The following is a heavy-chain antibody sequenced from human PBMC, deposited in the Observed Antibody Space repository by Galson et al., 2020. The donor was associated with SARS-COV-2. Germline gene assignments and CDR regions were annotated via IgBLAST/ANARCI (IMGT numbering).Heavy chain of an antibody. J-gene: IGHJ6*02. V-gene: IGHV3-33*01. D-gene: IGHD3-9*01. CDR3: ARDLGMYYDILTGYYPPYYYYGMDV. CDR1: GFTFSSYG. CDR2: IWYDGSNK. Sequence: GGSLRLSCAASGFTFSSYGMHWVRQAPGKGLEWVAVIWYDGSNKYYADSVKGRFTISRDNSKNTLYLQMNSLRAEDTAVYYCARDLGMYYDILTGYYPPYYYYGMDVWGQGTTVTVSS.